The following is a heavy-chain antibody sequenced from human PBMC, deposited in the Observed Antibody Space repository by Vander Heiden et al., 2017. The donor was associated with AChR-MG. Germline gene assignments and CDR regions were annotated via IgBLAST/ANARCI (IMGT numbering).Heavy chain of an antibody. CDR1: GHTFTDYY. D-gene: IGHD3-22*01. CDR3: ARAGSSGYHRNWFDP. Sequence: QVQLVQSGAEVKNLGASVKVSCKASGHTFTDYYVNWVRQAPGQGLEWMGIINPSGGSTTYAQKFQGRVTMTRDTSTSTVYMELSSLRSEDTAVYYCARAGSSGYHRNWFDPWGQGTLVTVSS. J-gene: IGHJ5*02. CDR2: INPSGGST. V-gene: IGHV1-46*01.